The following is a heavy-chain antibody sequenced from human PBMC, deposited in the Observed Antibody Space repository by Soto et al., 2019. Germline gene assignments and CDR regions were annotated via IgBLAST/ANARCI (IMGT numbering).Heavy chain of an antibody. CDR2: LTGSSGVT. CDR3: AKGGATYGLWTHDY. D-gene: IGHD3-10*01. J-gene: IGHJ4*02. CDR1: GFTFSNFA. Sequence: EVQLLESGGGLVQPGGSLRLSCVVSGFTFSNFAMSWVRQAPGKGLEWVSTLTGSSGVTYYADSVKGRFAISRDNSRNTLSRQMNSLTAEDTAVYYCAKGGATYGLWTHDYWGQGTRVTVSS. V-gene: IGHV3-23*01.